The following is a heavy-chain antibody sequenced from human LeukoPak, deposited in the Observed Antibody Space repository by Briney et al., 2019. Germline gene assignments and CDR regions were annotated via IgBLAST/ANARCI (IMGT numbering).Heavy chain of an antibody. D-gene: IGHD3-10*01. CDR2: ISYDGSNK. J-gene: IGHJ3*02. CDR1: GFTFSSYG. Sequence: GGSLRLSCAASGFTFSSYGMHWVRQAPGKGLEWVAVISYDGSNKYYADSVKGRFTISRDNSKNTLYLQMNSLRAEDTAVYYCARLGDYDAFDIWGQGTMVTVSS. V-gene: IGHV3-30*03. CDR3: ARLGDYDAFDI.